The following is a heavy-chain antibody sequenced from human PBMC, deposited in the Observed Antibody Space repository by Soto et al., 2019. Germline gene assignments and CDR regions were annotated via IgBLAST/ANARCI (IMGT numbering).Heavy chain of an antibody. D-gene: IGHD3-3*01. CDR1: GVTFSSYW. CDR2: INSDGSST. Sequence: PGGSMRLSCAASGVTFSSYWMHWVRQAPGKGLVWVSRINSDGSSTSYADSVKGRFTISRDNAKKTLYLQMNSLRAEDTAVYYCARDSLDDFWSGYSPFDYWGQGTLVTVSS. V-gene: IGHV3-74*01. CDR3: ARDSLDDFWSGYSPFDY. J-gene: IGHJ4*02.